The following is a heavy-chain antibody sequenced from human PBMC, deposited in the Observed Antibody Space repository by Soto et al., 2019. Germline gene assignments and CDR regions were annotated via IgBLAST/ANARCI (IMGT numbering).Heavy chain of an antibody. D-gene: IGHD2-15*01. CDR2: INPNSGGT. CDR1: GYTFTGYY. CDR3: AREGDVVVVGGGYFDY. Sequence: GASVKVSCKASGYTFTGYYMHWVRQAPGQGLEWMGWINPNSGGTNYAQKFQGWVTMTRDTSISTAYMELSRLRSDDTAVYYCAREGDVVVVGGGYFDYWGQGTLVTVSS. V-gene: IGHV1-2*04. J-gene: IGHJ4*02.